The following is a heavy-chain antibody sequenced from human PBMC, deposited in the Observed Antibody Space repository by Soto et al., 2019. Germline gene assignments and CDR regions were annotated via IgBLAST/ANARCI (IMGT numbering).Heavy chain of an antibody. CDR3: ARDKYPSMVRGVTPFDY. CDR2: ISWNSNTI. J-gene: IGHJ4*02. Sequence: GGSLKLSSTASGFTFDNYAMHWVRQTPGKGLEWVSGISWNSNTIAYADSVKGRFTISRDNSKNTLYLQMNSLRAEDTAVYYCARDKYPSMVRGVTPFDYWGQGTLVTVSS. CDR1: GFTFDNYA. D-gene: IGHD3-10*01. V-gene: IGHV3-9*01.